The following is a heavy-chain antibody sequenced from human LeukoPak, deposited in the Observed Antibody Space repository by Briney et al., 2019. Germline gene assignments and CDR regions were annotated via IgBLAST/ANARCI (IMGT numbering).Heavy chain of an antibody. J-gene: IGHJ5*01. Sequence: SETLSLTRTVCGGSISSHYWSWLRQPPGKGLEWIGYINYSGSTNYNPSLKSRVTISVDTSKNQFSLKLSSVTAADTAVYYCARVHTNYDFWSGYSAKLGWFGSWGQGTLVTVSS. CDR2: INYSGST. CDR3: ARVHTNYDFWSGYSAKLGWFGS. D-gene: IGHD3-3*01. V-gene: IGHV4-59*11. CDR1: GGSISSHY.